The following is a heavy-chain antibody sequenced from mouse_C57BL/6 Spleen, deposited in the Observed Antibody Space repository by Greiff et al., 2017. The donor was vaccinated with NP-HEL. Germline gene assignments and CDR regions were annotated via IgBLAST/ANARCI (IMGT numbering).Heavy chain of an antibody. V-gene: IGHV1-19*01. CDR2: LNPYNGGT. Sequence: EVQLQQSGPVLVKPGASVKMSCKASGYTFTDYYMNWVKQSHGKSLEWIGVLNPYNGGTSYNQKFKGKATLTVDKSSSTAYMELNSLTSEDSAVYYCASLYDYDEGYYAMDYWGQGTSVTVSS. CDR1: GYTFTDYY. CDR3: ASLYDYDEGYYAMDY. J-gene: IGHJ4*01. D-gene: IGHD2-4*01.